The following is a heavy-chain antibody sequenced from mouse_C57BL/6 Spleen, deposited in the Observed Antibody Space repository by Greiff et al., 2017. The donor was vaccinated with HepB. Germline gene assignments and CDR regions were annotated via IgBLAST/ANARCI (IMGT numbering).Heavy chain of an antibody. Sequence: QVQLKQPGAELVRPGSSVKLSCKASGYTFTSYWMHWVKQRPIQGLEWIGNIDPSDSETHYNQKFKDKATLTVDKSSSTAYMQLSSLTSEDSAVYYCARDDGYLLFAYWGQGTLVTVSA. D-gene: IGHD2-3*01. V-gene: IGHV1-52*01. CDR1: GYTFTSYW. CDR2: IDPSDSET. J-gene: IGHJ3*01. CDR3: ARDDGYLLFAY.